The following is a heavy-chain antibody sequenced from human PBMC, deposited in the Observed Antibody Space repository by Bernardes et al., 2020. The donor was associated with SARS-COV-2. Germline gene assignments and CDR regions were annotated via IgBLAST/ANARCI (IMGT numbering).Heavy chain of an antibody. Sequence: ASMKVSCKASGYTFTGYYMHWVRQAPGQGLEWMGWINPNSGGTNYAQKFQGWVTMTRDTSISTAYMELSRLRSDDTAVYYCARGRGRYYGSGSYYPGYYFDYWGQGTLVTVSS. CDR2: INPNSGGT. CDR1: GYTFTGYY. V-gene: IGHV1-2*04. J-gene: IGHJ4*02. D-gene: IGHD3-10*01. CDR3: ARGRGRYYGSGSYYPGYYFDY.